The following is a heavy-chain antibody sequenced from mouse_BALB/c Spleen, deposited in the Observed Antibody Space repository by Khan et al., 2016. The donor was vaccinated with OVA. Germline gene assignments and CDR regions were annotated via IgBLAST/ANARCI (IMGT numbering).Heavy chain of an antibody. CDR3: ARDRIDY. V-gene: IGHV1-7*01. CDR2: MIPTSGYT. CDR1: GYTFISYW. J-gene: IGHJ2*01. D-gene: IGHD2-14*01. Sequence: QVQLQQSSAALVKPAAPVKMSSSAFGYTFISYWMHWIIQRPGQGRVWIRDMIPTSGYTDYNQKFKDKATFTADKSSSTAYIQLSSLTSDDSSVYYCARDRIDYWGQGTAVTVSA.